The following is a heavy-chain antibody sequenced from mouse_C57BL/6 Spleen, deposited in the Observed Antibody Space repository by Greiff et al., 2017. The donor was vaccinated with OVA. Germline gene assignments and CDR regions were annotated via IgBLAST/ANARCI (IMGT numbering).Heavy chain of an antibody. CDR1: GYTFTDYY. V-gene: IGHV1-26*01. CDR2: INPNNGGT. Sequence: VQLQQSGPELVKPGASVKISCKASGYTFTDYYMNWVKQSHGKSLEWIGDINPNNGGTSYNQKFKGKATLTVDKSSSTAYMELRSLPSEDSAVYYCASPGWFAYWGQGTLVTVSA. CDR3: ASPGWFAY. J-gene: IGHJ3*01.